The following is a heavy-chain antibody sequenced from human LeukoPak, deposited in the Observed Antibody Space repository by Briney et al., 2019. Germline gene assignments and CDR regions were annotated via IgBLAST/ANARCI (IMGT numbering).Heavy chain of an antibody. J-gene: IGHJ4*02. CDR1: GASINSSFS. V-gene: IGHV4-4*02. CDR2: IYHSGNS. Sequence: KPSETLSLTCAVSGASINSSFSWCWVRPPPGKGLEWIGEIYHSGNSNYNPSVKSRVTISIDKSKNQFSLKLSSVTAADTAVYYCARASSWYALAYWGQGTLVTVSS. CDR3: ARASSWYALAY. D-gene: IGHD6-13*01.